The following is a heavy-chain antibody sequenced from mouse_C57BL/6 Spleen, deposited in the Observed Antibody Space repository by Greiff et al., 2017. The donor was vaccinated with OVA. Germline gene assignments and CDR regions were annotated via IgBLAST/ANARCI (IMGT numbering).Heavy chain of an antibody. CDR3: ARNSGYYYGSSPYYFDY. V-gene: IGHV2-2*01. D-gene: IGHD1-1*01. Sequence: QVQLQQSGPGLVQPSQSLSITCTVSGFSLTSYGVHWVRQSPGKGLEWLGVIWSGGSTDYNAAFISRLSISKDNSKSQVFFKMNSLQADDTAIYYCARNSGYYYGSSPYYFDYWGQGTTLTVSP. CDR1: GFSLTSYG. J-gene: IGHJ2*01. CDR2: IWSGGST.